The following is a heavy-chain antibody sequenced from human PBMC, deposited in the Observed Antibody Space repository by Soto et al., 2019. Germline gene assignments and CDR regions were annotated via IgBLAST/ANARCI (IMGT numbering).Heavy chain of an antibody. CDR3: ARDTPGSYYHSSGYYYVEAFDI. J-gene: IGHJ3*02. V-gene: IGHV1-69*13. CDR1: GGTFSSYA. Sequence: ASVKVSCKASGGTFSSYAISWVRQAPGQGLEWMGGIIPIFGTANYAQKFQGRVTITADESTSTAYMELSSLRSEDTAVYYCARDTPGSYYHSSGYYYVEAFDIWGQGTMVTVS. CDR2: IIPIFGTA. D-gene: IGHD3-22*01.